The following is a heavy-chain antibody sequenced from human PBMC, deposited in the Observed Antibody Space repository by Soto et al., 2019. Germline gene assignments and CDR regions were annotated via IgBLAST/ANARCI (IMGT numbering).Heavy chain of an antibody. D-gene: IGHD4-17*01. V-gene: IGHV4-59*08. J-gene: IGHJ3*02. CDR2: IYYRGST. Sequence: QVQLQESGPGLVKPSETLSLTCTVSGGSISSYYWNWIRQPPGKGLEWIGYIYYRGSTNYNPSLKSRVTISVDTSKNQFSLKLSSVTAADTAVYYCARRYGGAFDIWGQGTMVTVSS. CDR3: ARRYGGAFDI. CDR1: GGSISSYY.